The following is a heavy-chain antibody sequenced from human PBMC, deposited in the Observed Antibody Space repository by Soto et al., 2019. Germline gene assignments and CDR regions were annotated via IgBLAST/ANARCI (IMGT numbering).Heavy chain of an antibody. J-gene: IGHJ6*02. CDR2: IWYDGSNK. CDR1: GFTFSSYG. CDR3: ARDSGVRGSDYGMDV. V-gene: IGHV3-33*01. Sequence: GGSLRLSCAASGFTFSSYGMHWVRQAPGKGLEWVAVIWYDGSNKYYADSVKGRFTISRDNSKNTLYLQMNSLRAEDTAVYYCARDSGVRGSDYGMDVWGQGTTVTVSS. D-gene: IGHD3-10*01.